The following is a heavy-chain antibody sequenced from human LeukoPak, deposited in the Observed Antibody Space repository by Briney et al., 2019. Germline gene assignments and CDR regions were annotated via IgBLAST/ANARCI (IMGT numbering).Heavy chain of an antibody. Sequence: GGSLRLSCAASGFTFSSYGMHWVRQAPGKGLEWVAVISYDGSNKYYADSVKGRFTISRDNSKNTLYLQMNSLRAEDTAVYYCAKLPYYDFWSGSYFDYWGQGTLVTVSS. CDR1: GFTFSSYG. D-gene: IGHD3-3*01. V-gene: IGHV3-30*18. CDR2: ISYDGSNK. CDR3: AKLPYYDFWSGSYFDY. J-gene: IGHJ4*02.